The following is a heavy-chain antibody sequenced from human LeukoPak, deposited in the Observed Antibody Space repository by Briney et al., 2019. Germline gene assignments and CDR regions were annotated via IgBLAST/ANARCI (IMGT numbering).Heavy chain of an antibody. D-gene: IGHD1-26*01. CDR3: ARRGVWEPYYFDY. CDR2: IYPGDSDT. J-gene: IGHJ4*02. V-gene: IGHV5-51*01. Sequence: GESLQISCKGSGYSTINYGLGWARQMPGKGLECMGIIYPGDSDTRYSPSFERQVTISTDKSISTAYLQWSSLKASDTAMYYCARRGVWEPYYFDYWGQGTLVTVSS. CDR1: GYSTINYG.